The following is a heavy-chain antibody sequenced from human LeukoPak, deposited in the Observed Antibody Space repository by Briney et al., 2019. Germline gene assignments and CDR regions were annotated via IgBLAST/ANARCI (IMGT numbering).Heavy chain of an antibody. J-gene: IGHJ4*02. V-gene: IGHV4-39*07. D-gene: IGHD5-24*01. CDR2: IYYSGST. CDR1: GGSISSSSYY. CDR3: ARDPYRDGYNSPLDY. Sequence: SETLSLACTVSGGSISSSSYYWGWIRQPPGKGLEWIGSIYYSGSTYYNPSLKSRVTISVDTSKNQFSLKLSSVTAADTAVYYCARDPYRDGYNSPLDYWGQGTLVTVSS.